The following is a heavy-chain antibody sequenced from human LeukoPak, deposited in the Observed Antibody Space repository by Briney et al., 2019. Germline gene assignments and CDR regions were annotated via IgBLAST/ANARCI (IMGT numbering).Heavy chain of an antibody. CDR3: ARGGTSTTWPTIDN. D-gene: IGHD2-2*01. V-gene: IGHV1-2*02. CDR2: INPNSGTT. Sequence: ASVKVSCKVSGYTFTTYYIQWVRQAPGQGLEWIGWINPNSGTTNYAEKFQGRVTMTRDTSMNTVYMEEMRLTHDDTAIYYCARGGTSTTWPTIDNWGQGTLVTVSS. J-gene: IGHJ4*02. CDR1: GYTFTTYY.